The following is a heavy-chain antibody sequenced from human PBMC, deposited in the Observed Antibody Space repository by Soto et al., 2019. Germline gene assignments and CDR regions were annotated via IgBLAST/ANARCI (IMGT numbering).Heavy chain of an antibody. Sequence: TLSLTCTVPGGSISSSNWWSWVRQPPGKGLEWIGEIYHSGSTNYNPSLKSRVTISVDKSKNQFSLKLSSVTAADTAVYYCARGSYYYDSSGYYYVGDFDYWGQGTLVTVSS. J-gene: IGHJ4*01. CDR1: GGSISSSNW. V-gene: IGHV4-4*02. D-gene: IGHD3-22*01. CDR3: ARGSYYYDSSGYYYVGDFDY. CDR2: IYHSGST.